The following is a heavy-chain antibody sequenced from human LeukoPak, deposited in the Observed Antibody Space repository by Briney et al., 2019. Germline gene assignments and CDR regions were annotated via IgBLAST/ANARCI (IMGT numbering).Heavy chain of an antibody. Sequence: PGGSLRLSCAASGFTFSDYYMSWIRQAPGKGLVWVSYISSSGSTIYYADSVKGRFTISRDNAKNSLYLQMNSLRAEDTAVYYCARPTYCGGDCYSTVGYYGMDVWGQGTTVTVSS. J-gene: IGHJ6*02. CDR2: ISSSGSTI. CDR3: ARPTYCGGDCYSTVGYYGMDV. V-gene: IGHV3-11*01. CDR1: GFTFSDYY. D-gene: IGHD2-21*02.